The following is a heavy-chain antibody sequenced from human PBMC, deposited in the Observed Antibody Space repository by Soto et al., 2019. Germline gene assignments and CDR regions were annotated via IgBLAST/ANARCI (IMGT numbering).Heavy chain of an antibody. CDR1: GDFISGYY. D-gene: IGHD3-16*02. CDR3: ARSPGGDDVWGNYRHIPFDY. Sequence: QVQLQESGPGLVKPSETLSLTCTVSGDFISGYYWSWIRQPPGKGLEWIGYIHYSGSTNYNPSLKSPVTISVDTSKNQFSLKLTSVTAADTAVYYCARSPGGDDVWGNYRHIPFDYWGLGTLVTVSS. J-gene: IGHJ4*02. CDR2: IHYSGST. V-gene: IGHV4-59*01.